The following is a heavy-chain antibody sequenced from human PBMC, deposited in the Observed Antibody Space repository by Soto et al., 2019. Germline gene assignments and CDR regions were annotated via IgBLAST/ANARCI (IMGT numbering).Heavy chain of an antibody. Sequence: ASVKVSCKTSGYTFTSYDINWVRQAPGQGLEWMGWMKPKSGDTGYAPKFQGRVNMTRNTSTGTAYMELSSLISEDTAVYYCARRRAVVAARPHYYYAMDVWGQGTTVTVSS. CDR2: MKPKSGDT. V-gene: IGHV1-8*01. CDR1: GYTFTSYD. CDR3: ARRRAVVAARPHYYYAMDV. D-gene: IGHD6-6*01. J-gene: IGHJ6*02.